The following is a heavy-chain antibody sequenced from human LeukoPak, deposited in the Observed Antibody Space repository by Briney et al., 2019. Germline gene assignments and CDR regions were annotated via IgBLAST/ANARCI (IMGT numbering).Heavy chain of an antibody. CDR1: GFTLSSYS. J-gene: IGHJ4*02. CDR2: ISSSSSYI. V-gene: IGHV3-21*01. Sequence: GGSLRLSCAASGFTLSSYSMNWVRQAPGKGLEWVSSISSSSSYIYYADSVKGRFTISRDNAKNSLYLQMNSLRAEDTAVYYCARDLFGESRDYWGQGTLVTVSS. D-gene: IGHD3-10*02. CDR3: ARDLFGESRDY.